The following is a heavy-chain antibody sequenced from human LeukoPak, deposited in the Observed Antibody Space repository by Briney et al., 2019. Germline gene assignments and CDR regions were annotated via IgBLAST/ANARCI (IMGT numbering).Heavy chain of an antibody. D-gene: IGHD6-13*01. Sequence: GGSLRLSCAASGFTFSSYSMNWVRQAPGKGLEWVSSISSSSSYIYYADSVKGRFTISRDNSKNTLYLQMGSLRAEDMAVYYCARGTLAAPRAFDIWGQGTMVTVSS. J-gene: IGHJ3*02. CDR2: ISSSSSYI. CDR1: GFTFSSYS. CDR3: ARGTLAAPRAFDI. V-gene: IGHV3-21*04.